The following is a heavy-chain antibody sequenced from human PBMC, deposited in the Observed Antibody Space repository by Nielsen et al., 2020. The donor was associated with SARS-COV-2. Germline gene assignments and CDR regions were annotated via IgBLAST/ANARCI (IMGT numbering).Heavy chain of an antibody. CDR1: GFTFGRHA. CDR2: IGTSGGST. Sequence: GESLKISCAASGFTFGRHAMSWVRQAPGKGLEWVSLIGTSGGSTYYADSVKGRFSISRDNSKNTLYLQMNSLRAEDTAIYYCVRSALYSSSSRWFDPWGQGTLVTVSS. CDR3: VRSALYSSSSRWFDP. V-gene: IGHV3-23*01. D-gene: IGHD6-6*01. J-gene: IGHJ5*02.